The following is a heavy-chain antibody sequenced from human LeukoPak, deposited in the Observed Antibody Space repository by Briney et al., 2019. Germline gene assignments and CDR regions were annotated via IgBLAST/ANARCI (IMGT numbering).Heavy chain of an antibody. CDR3: TTIAVALFDY. J-gene: IGHJ4*02. CDR1: GFTFSGSA. Sequence: PGGSLRLSCAASGFTFSGSAMHWVRQASGKGLEWVGRIRSKANIYATAYAASVKGRFTISRDDSKNTAYLQMNSLKTEDTAVYYCTTIAVALFDYWGQGTLVTVSS. D-gene: IGHD6-19*01. CDR2: IRSKANIYAT. V-gene: IGHV3-73*01.